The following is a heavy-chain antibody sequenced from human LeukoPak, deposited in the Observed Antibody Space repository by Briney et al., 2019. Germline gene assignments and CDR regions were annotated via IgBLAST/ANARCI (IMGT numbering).Heavy chain of an antibody. D-gene: IGHD2-8*01. CDR1: GFTFSSYW. CDR3: ARVELMVYAPCWFDP. CDR2: IKKDGSEK. Sequence: GGSLRLSCAASGFTFSSYWMSWVRQAPGKGLEWVANIKKDGSEKYYVDSVKGRFTISRDNAKTSPYLQMNGLRAEDTAVYYCARVELMVYAPCWFDPWGQGTLVTVSS. J-gene: IGHJ5*02. V-gene: IGHV3-7*01.